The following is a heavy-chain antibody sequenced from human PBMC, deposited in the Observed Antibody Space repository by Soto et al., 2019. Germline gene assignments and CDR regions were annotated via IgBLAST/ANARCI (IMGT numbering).Heavy chain of an antibody. D-gene: IGHD6-19*01. Sequence: GSLRLSCAASGFTFSSYAMHCVRQAPGKGLEWVALISYDGRIKYYADSVRGRFSISRDNSKNTLYLQMKSLRTEDTAVYYCARDHAPVAGTSLPGYSDQETQVTVSS. CDR3: ARDHAPVAGTSLPGY. V-gene: IGHV3-30*04. CDR1: GFTFSSYA. J-gene: IGHJ4*02. CDR2: ISYDGRIK.